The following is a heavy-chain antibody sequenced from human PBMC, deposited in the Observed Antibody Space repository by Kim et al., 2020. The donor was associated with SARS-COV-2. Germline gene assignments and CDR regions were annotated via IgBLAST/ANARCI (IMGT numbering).Heavy chain of an antibody. V-gene: IGHV1-8*01. D-gene: IGHD3-10*01. CDR2: MNPNSGNT. J-gene: IGHJ6*02. Sequence: ASVKVSCKASGYTFTSYDINWVRQATGQGLEWMGWMNPNSGNTGYAQKFQGRVTMTRNTSISTAYMELSSLRSEDTAVYYCARGIRRNGAMVRGVITFYYYYGMDVWGQGTTVTVSS. CDR3: ARGIRRNGAMVRGVITFYYYYGMDV. CDR1: GYTFTSYD.